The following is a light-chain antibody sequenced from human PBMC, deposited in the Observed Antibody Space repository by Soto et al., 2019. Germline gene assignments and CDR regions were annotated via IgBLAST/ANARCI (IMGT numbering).Light chain of an antibody. V-gene: IGKV3-11*01. Sequence: EIVMTQSPATLSLSPGEGATLSCRASQSVGTTLAWYQQKPGQAPRLLIFADSNRATGIPARFSGSGSGTDFTLTISSLEPEDFSVYYCQQRYNWPITFGQGTRLEIK. CDR1: QSVGTT. CDR3: QQRYNWPIT. CDR2: ADS. J-gene: IGKJ5*01.